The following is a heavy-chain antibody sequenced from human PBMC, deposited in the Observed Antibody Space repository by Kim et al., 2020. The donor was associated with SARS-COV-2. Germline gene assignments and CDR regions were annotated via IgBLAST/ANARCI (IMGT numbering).Heavy chain of an antibody. CDR2: IYYSGST. V-gene: IGHV4-61*01. CDR1: GGSVSSGSYY. CDR3: ARVHWGVVVVAAFFDY. D-gene: IGHD2-15*01. J-gene: IGHJ4*02. Sequence: SETLSLTCTVSGGSVSSGSYYWSWIRQPPGKGLEWIGYIYYSGSTNYNLSLKSRVTISVDTSKNQFSLKLSSVTAADTAVYYCARVHWGVVVVAAFFDYWGQGTLVTVSS.